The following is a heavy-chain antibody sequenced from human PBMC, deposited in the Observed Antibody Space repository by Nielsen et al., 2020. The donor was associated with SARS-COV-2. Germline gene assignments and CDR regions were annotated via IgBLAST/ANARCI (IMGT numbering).Heavy chain of an antibody. J-gene: IGHJ6*02. CDR2: INPNSGGT. Sequence: WVRQAPGQGLEWMGRINPNSGGTNYAQKFQGRVIMTRDTSISTAYMELSSLRSEDTAVYYCARTRGYSYGSLVYYYYGMDVWGQGTTVTVSS. D-gene: IGHD5-18*01. V-gene: IGHV1-2*06. CDR3: ARTRGYSYGSLVYYYYGMDV.